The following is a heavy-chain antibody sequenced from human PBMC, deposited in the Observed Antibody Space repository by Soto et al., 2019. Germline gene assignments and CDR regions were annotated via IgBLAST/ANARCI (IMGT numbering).Heavy chain of an antibody. V-gene: IGHV1-8*01. J-gene: IGHJ4*02. CDR2: MNPNTGDS. CDR1: GYTFTSYD. Sequence: ASVKVSCKASGYTFTSYDIYWVRQATGQGLEWMGWMNPNTGDSSYAQKFQGRVTMTSDTSITTAHMELSSLRSEDAAVYYCARRAETNGWNGFGADKYYFDFWGQGTLVTVSS. CDR3: ARRAETNGWNGFGADKYYFDF. D-gene: IGHD1-1*01.